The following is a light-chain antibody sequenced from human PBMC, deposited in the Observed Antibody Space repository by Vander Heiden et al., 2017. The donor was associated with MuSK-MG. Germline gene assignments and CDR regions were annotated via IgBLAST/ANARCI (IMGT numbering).Light chain of an antibody. V-gene: IGKV1-39*01. CDR3: KQSYSTPWT. J-gene: IGKJ1*01. CDR2: AAS. CDR1: QSISSY. Sequence: DIQMTQSPSSLSASVGDRVTITCRASQSISSYLNWYQQKPGKAPKLLIYAASSLQSGVPSRFSGSGSGTDFTLTISSLQPEDFATYYCKQSYSTPWTFGQGTKVXIK.